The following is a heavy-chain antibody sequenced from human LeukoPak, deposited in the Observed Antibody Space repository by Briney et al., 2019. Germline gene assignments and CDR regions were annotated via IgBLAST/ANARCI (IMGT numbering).Heavy chain of an antibody. D-gene: IGHD3-3*01. V-gene: IGHV1-8*01. J-gene: IGHJ5*02. CDR3: ARRQARTITIFGVVTKQARNWFDH. Sequence: ASVKVSCKASGYTFTSYDINWVRQATGQGLEWMGWMNPNSGNTGYAQKFQGRVTMTRSTSISTAYMELSSLRSEDTAVYYCARRQARTITIFGVVTKQARNWFDHWGQGTLVTVSS. CDR1: GYTFTSYD. CDR2: MNPNSGNT.